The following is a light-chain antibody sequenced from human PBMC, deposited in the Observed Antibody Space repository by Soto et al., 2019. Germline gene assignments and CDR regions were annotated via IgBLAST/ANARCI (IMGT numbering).Light chain of an antibody. Sequence: EAVMTQSPATLSVSPGERPTLSCRASQSVSSNLAWYQQKPGQAPSLLIYDASTRATGIPARFSGSGSGTEFTLTISRLQSEDFEFYYWQQYNTWPLTFGPGTKVDIK. CDR2: DAS. CDR1: QSVSSN. J-gene: IGKJ3*01. CDR3: QQYNTWPLT. V-gene: IGKV3-15*01.